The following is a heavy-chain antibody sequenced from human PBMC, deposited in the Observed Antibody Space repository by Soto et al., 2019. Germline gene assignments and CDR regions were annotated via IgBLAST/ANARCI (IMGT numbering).Heavy chain of an antibody. J-gene: IGHJ5*02. CDR1: GYTFTSYA. CDR3: ARDAMVRGTGWFDP. CDR2: INAGNGNT. V-gene: IGHV1-3*01. D-gene: IGHD3-10*01. Sequence: QVQLVQSGAEVKKPGASVKVSCKASGYTFTSYAMHWVRQAPGQRLEWMGWINAGNGNTKYSQKFQGRVTITRDTSASTGYMELSSLRSEDTAVYYCARDAMVRGTGWFDPWGQGTLVTVSS.